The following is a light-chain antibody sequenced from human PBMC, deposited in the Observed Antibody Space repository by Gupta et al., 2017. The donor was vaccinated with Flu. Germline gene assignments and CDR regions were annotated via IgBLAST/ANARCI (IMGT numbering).Light chain of an antibody. CDR1: SNIGDNY. J-gene: IGLJ2*01. CDR3: ATWDNSLSAV. CDR2: QND. V-gene: IGLV1-51*02. Sequence: SNIGDNYVSWYQHHPGTAPKLLIYQNDKRPSGIPGRFSGSKSGTSATLGITGLQTGDEADYYCATWDNSLSAVFGGGTKLTVL.